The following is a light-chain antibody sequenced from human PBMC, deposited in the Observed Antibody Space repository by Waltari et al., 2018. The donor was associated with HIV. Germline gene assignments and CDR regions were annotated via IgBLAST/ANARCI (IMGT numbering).Light chain of an antibody. J-gene: IGLJ3*02. Sequence: QSVLTQPPSASGTPGQRVTISCSGSSSNIGSNFVYWYQQLPGQAPKLRIYRNNKRPSGVPDRFSGSKSGTSASLAISGLRSEDEADYYCAAWDDSLSGHWVFGGGTKVTVL. V-gene: IGLV1-47*01. CDR2: RNN. CDR1: SSNIGSNF. CDR3: AAWDDSLSGHWV.